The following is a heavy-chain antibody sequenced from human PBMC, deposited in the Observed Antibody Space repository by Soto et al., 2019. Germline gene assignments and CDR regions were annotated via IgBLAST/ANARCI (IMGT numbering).Heavy chain of an antibody. V-gene: IGHV1-69*06. CDR3: EREPSIAAFHWFDP. CDR1: GGTFSSYA. J-gene: IGHJ5*02. D-gene: IGHD6-6*01. CDR2: IIPIFGTA. Sequence: QVQLVQSGAEVKKPGSSVKVSCKASGGTFSSYAISWVRQAPGQGLEWMGGIIPIFGTANYAQKFQGRVTITAHKSTSTAYMELSSLRSEDTVVYYCEREPSIAAFHWFDPWGQGTLVTVSS.